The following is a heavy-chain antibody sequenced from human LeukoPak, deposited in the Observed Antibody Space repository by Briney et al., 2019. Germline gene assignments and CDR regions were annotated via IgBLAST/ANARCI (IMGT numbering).Heavy chain of an antibody. Sequence: GGSLRLSCAASGFTFSSYEMNWVRQAPGKGLEWVSYISSSGSTIYYADSVKGRFTISRDNAKNSLYLQMNSLRAEDTAVYYCAKPFTPGYCSSTSCSDNYYYYYMDVWGKGTTVTVSS. V-gene: IGHV3-48*03. CDR1: GFTFSSYE. CDR3: AKPFTPGYCSSTSCSDNYYYYYMDV. J-gene: IGHJ6*03. CDR2: ISSSGSTI. D-gene: IGHD2-2*01.